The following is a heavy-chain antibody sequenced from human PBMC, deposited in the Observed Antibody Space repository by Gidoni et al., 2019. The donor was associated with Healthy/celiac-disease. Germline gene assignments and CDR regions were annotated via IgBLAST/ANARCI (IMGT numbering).Heavy chain of an antibody. CDR3: ATGSQWLVQGYYYDGMDV. Sequence: QVQLVQSGAEVTKPGASVKVSCKFSGYTLTEFSLHWVRQAPGKGLEWMGGFDHEDGETIYEQKVQGIVTMTEDTSTDTAYMEMSSLRSEDTAVYYCATGSQWLVQGYYYDGMDVWGQGTTVTVSS. J-gene: IGHJ6*02. CDR2: FDHEDGET. CDR1: GYTLTEFS. V-gene: IGHV1-24*01. D-gene: IGHD6-19*01.